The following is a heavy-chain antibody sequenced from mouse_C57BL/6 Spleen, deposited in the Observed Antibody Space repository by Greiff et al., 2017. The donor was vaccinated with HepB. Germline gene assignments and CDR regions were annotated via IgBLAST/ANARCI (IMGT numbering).Heavy chain of an antibody. J-gene: IGHJ2*01. CDR3: AREGYDSFDY. V-gene: IGHV1-82*01. CDR1: GYAFSSSW. Sequence: VKLMESGPELVKPGASVKISCKASGYAFSSSWMNWVKQRPGKGLEWIGRIYPGDGDTNYNGKFKGKATLTADKSSSTAYMQLSSLTSEDSAVYFCAREGYDSFDYWGQGTTLTVSS. CDR2: IYPGDGDT.